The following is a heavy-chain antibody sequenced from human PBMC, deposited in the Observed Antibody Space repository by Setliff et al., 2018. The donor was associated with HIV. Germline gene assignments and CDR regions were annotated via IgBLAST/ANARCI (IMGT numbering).Heavy chain of an antibody. J-gene: IGHJ4*02. CDR1: GGSISSSSYY. CDR2: IYYSGST. Sequence: SETLSLTCTVSGGSISSSSYYWGWIRQPPGKGLEWIGTIYYSGSTYYNTSLKSRVTISVDTSKNQFTLKLSSVTAADTAVYYCARDPWVRGVIMAPDYWGQGTLVTVSS. CDR3: ARDPWVRGVIMAPDY. D-gene: IGHD3-10*01. V-gene: IGHV4-39*06.